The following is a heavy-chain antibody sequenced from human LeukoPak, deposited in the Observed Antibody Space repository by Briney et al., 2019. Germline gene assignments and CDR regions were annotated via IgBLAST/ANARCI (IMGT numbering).Heavy chain of an antibody. CDR3: ARAGARAAASVWYYFDY. V-gene: IGHV4-61*05. J-gene: IGHJ4*02. D-gene: IGHD6-19*01. CDR2: IYYSGST. CDR1: GGSISSSSYY. Sequence: PSETLSLTCTVSGGSISSSSYYWGWIRQPPGKGLEWIGYIYYSGSTNYNPSLKSRVTISVDTSKNQFSLKLSSVTAADTAVYYCARAGARAAASVWYYFDYWGQGTLVTVSS.